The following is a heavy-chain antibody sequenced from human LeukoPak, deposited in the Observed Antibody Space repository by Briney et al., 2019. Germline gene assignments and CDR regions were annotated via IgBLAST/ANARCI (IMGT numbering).Heavy chain of an antibody. CDR3: AKKRYEDGTSSPGYLDV. CDR2: ISGSGYTT. J-gene: IGHJ6*02. CDR1: GFTFTSFA. V-gene: IGHV3-23*01. Sequence: GESLRLSCAASGFTFTSFAVNWARQAPGKGLEWVSVISGSGYTTHYADSVKGRFTISRDNFKNTLFLQMNSLRAEDTAVYYCAKKRYEDGTSSPGYLDVWGQGTTVTVSS. D-gene: IGHD1-1*01.